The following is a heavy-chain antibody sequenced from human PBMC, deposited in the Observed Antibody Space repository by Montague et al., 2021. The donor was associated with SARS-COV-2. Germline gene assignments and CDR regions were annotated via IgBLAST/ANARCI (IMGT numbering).Heavy chain of an antibody. CDR3: ASRGAGWFGSNPVRFDY. D-gene: IGHD3-10*01. CDR2: IYHSGST. V-gene: IGHV4-4*02. J-gene: IGHJ4*02. Sequence: SETLSLTSAVSGGSISSSNWWSWVRQSPGKGLEWIGEIYHSGSTKYNPSLKSRVTISVDKSKNQFSLKLSSVTAADTAVYYCASRGAGWFGSNPVRFDYWGQGTLVTVSS. CDR1: GGSISSSNW.